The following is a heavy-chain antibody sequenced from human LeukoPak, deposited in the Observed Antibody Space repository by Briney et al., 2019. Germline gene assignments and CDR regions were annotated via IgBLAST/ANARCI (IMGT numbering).Heavy chain of an antibody. CDR3: ITPLPYSAQ. CDR1: GFTFSSYS. D-gene: IGHD2-21*01. CDR2: IKPKTDGETT. Sequence: GGSLRLSCAASGFTFSSYSMNWVRQAPGKGLEWVGRIKPKTDGETTEYAAPVKGRFSISRDDSKNMLYLQMNSLKTEDTAVYYCITPLPYSAQGGQGTLVTVSS. V-gene: IGHV3-15*07. J-gene: IGHJ4*02.